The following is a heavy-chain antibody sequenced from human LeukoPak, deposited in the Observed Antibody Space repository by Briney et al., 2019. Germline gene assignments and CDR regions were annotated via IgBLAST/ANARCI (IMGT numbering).Heavy chain of an antibody. Sequence: SETLSLTCTASGGSISSYYWSWIRQPPGKGLEWVGYIYYSGSTNYNPSLKSRVTISVDRSKNQFSLKLSSVTAADTAVYYCARGYYYDTNAFDIWGQGTMVTVSS. V-gene: IGHV4-59*12. CDR1: GGSISSYY. CDR2: IYYSGST. CDR3: ARGYYYDTNAFDI. J-gene: IGHJ3*02. D-gene: IGHD3-22*01.